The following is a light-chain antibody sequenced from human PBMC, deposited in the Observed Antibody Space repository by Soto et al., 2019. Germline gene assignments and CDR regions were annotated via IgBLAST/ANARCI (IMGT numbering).Light chain of an antibody. J-gene: IGKJ1*01. CDR3: QQSSSYSLT. V-gene: IGKV1-5*01. Sequence: IQMTQYPSNRSSFFGDRVTITCRASQSISGWLAWYQQKPGKAPRLLMYVASTLQSGVPSRFSGSVSTTEGTLTISRLKPDDGATYYCQQSSSYSLTFGQGTKVDI. CDR2: VAS. CDR1: QSISGW.